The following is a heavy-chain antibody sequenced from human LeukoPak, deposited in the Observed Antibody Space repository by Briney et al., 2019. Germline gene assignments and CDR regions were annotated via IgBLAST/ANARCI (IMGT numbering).Heavy chain of an antibody. Sequence: GGSLRLSCAASGFTFSSYGMHWVRQAPGKGLEWVAFIRYDGSNKYYADSVKGRFTISRDNSKNTLYLQMNSLRAEDTAVYYCARGGYCSSTSCYEGNWFDPWGQGTLVTVSS. V-gene: IGHV3-30*02. CDR2: IRYDGSNK. CDR3: ARGGYCSSTSCYEGNWFDP. CDR1: GFTFSSYG. J-gene: IGHJ5*02. D-gene: IGHD2-2*01.